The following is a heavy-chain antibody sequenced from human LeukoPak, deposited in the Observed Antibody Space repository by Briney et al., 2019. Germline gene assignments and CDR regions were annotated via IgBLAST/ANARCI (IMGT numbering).Heavy chain of an antibody. Sequence: GGSLRLSCEASGVTFSSYVMSWVRQAPGKGPEWVSGISGSGGGTYYADSVKGRFTISRDNSKNTLYLQMNSLRAEDTAVYYCASRAAAGDRVFDYWGQGTLVTVSS. CDR1: GVTFSSYV. CDR3: ASRAAAGDRVFDY. CDR2: ISGSGGGT. V-gene: IGHV3-23*01. D-gene: IGHD6-13*01. J-gene: IGHJ4*02.